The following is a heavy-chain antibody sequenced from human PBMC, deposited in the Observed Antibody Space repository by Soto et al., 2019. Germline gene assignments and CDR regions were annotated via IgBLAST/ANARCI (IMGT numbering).Heavy chain of an antibody. Sequence: EVQLVESGGGLVQPGGSLRLSCAASGFTFSSYAMHWVRQAPGKGLEYVPAISGNGGSTYYANSVKGRFTISRDNSKNTLYLQMGSLRAEDMAVYYCARRGYGLYFDYWGQGTLVTVSS. J-gene: IGHJ4*02. V-gene: IGHV3-64*01. CDR3: ARRGYGLYFDY. CDR2: ISGNGGST. CDR1: GFTFSSYA. D-gene: IGHD3-10*01.